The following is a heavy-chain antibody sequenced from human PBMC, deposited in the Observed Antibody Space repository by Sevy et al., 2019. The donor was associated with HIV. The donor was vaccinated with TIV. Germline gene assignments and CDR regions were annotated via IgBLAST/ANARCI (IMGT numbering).Heavy chain of an antibody. CDR1: GFSLSDYA. CDR3: ARGPYNSGLRFDF. CDR2: ISFDGGNT. V-gene: IGHV3-30-3*01. D-gene: IGHD5-12*01. J-gene: IGHJ4*02. Sequence: GGSLRLSCVASGFSLSDYAMHWVRQGPDKGLAWVAVISFDGGNTYHSDAVEGRFTISRDNSKNTVFLQMNSLSPDDTALYYCARGPYNSGLRFDFWGQGTLVTVSS.